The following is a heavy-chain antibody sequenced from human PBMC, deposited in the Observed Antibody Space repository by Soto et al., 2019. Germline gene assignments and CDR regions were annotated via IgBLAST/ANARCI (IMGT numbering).Heavy chain of an antibody. CDR3: AITPLTDYYFDY. Sequence: QVQLVQSGAEVKKPGASVKVSCKASGYTFTSYYMHWVRQAPGQGLEWMGIINPSGGSTSYAQKFQGRVTMTRDTSTSTVYMELSSLRSEDTAVYYCAITPLTDYYFDYWGQGTLVTVSS. D-gene: IGHD2-21*02. J-gene: IGHJ4*02. CDR1: GYTFTSYY. CDR2: INPSGGST. V-gene: IGHV1-46*01.